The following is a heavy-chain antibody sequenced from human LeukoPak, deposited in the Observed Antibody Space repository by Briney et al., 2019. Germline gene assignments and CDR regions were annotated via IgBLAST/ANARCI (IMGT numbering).Heavy chain of an antibody. J-gene: IGHJ4*02. V-gene: IGHV4-59*01. D-gene: IGHD5-18*01. Sequence: SETLSLTCSVSGGSITNYFWAWIRQPPGKGLEWIGFIYYSGSTNYNPSLKSRVTISVDTSKNQFSLKLSSVTAADTAFYYCAREGGYSFAKFFDYWGQGTLVTVSP. CDR1: GGSITNYF. CDR2: IYYSGST. CDR3: AREGGYSFAKFFDY.